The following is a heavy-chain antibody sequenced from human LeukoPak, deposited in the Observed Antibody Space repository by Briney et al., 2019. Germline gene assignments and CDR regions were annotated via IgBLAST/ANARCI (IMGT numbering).Heavy chain of an antibody. J-gene: IGHJ6*02. V-gene: IGHV4-59*10. D-gene: IGHD2-2*01. Sequence: SETLSLTCAVSGGSISSYYWSWIRQPAGKGLEWIGRIYTSGSTNYNPSLKSRVTMSVDTSKNQFSLKLSSVTAADTAVYYCARYGVVPAPYYYYGMDVWGQGTAVTVSS. CDR2: IYTSGST. CDR1: GGSISSYY. CDR3: ARYGVVPAPYYYYGMDV.